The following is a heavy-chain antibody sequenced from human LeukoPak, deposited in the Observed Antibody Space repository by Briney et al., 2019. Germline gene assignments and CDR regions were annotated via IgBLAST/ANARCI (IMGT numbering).Heavy chain of an antibody. Sequence: SSGTLSLTCTVSGGSISSHYWSWIRQPPGKGLEWIGYMYHSGSTNYSPSLKSRVTISVDTSKNQFSLKLSSVTAADTAVYYCARHSAHSSTNDAFDIWGQGTMVTVSS. CDR3: ARHSAHSSTNDAFDI. CDR2: MYHSGST. J-gene: IGHJ3*02. D-gene: IGHD6-13*01. V-gene: IGHV4-59*11. CDR1: GGSISSHY.